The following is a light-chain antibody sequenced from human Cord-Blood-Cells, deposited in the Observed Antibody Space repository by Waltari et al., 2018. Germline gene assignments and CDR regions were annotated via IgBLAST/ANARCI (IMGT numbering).Light chain of an antibody. CDR3: QQYNNWPLLLT. CDR1: QSVSSN. Sequence: EIVMTQSPATLSVSPGERATLSCRASQSVSSNLAWYQQTPGQAPRLLIYGASIRATGIPARFSGSGSGTEFTLTISSLQSEDFAVYYCQQYNNWPLLLTFGGGTKVEIK. J-gene: IGKJ4*01. V-gene: IGKV3D-15*01. CDR2: GAS.